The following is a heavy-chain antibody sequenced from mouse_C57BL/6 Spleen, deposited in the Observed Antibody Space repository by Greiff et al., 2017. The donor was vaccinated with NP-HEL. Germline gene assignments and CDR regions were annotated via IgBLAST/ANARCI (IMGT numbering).Heavy chain of an antibody. CDR1: GYTFTDYN. J-gene: IGHJ3*01. CDR2: INPNNGGT. CDR3: ARSGDGYTGFAY. Sequence: VQLQQSGPELVKPGASVKMSCKASGYTFTDYNMHWVKQSHGKSLEWIGYINPNNGGTSYNQKFKGKATLTVNKSSSTAYMELRSLTSEDSAVYYCARSGDGYTGFAYWGQGTLVTVSA. D-gene: IGHD2-3*01. V-gene: IGHV1-22*01.